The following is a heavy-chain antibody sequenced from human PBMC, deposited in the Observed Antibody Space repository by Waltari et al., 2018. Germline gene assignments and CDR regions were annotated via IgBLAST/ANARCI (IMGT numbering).Heavy chain of an antibody. CDR1: GYTFTDYY. CDR2: VDPNDGET. D-gene: IGHD2-2*01. Sequence: EVQLLPSGAGVTQPGATVKSSCKVSGYTFTDYYLHSVQRSQGKGLEWMGLVDPNDGETIYAEKFQGRFTITADTSTDTAYMELSSLRSEDTAVYYCATFLGGVPALDYWGQGTLVTVSS. J-gene: IGHJ4*02. CDR3: ATFLGGVPALDY. V-gene: IGHV1-69-2*01.